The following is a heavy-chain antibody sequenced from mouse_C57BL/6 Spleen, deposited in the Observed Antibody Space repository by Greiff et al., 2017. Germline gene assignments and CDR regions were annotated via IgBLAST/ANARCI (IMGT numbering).Heavy chain of an antibody. J-gene: IGHJ4*01. CDR3: ARELRVYGSSYEVYYAMDY. D-gene: IGHD1-1*01. V-gene: IGHV1-64*01. CDR2: IHPNSGST. Sequence: QVQLKQPGAELVKPGASVKLSCKASGYTFTSYWMHWVKQRPGQGLEWIGMIHPNSGSTNYNEKFKSKATLTVDKSSSTAYMQLSSLTSEDSAVYYCARELRVYGSSYEVYYAMDYWGQGTSVTVSS. CDR1: GYTFTSYW.